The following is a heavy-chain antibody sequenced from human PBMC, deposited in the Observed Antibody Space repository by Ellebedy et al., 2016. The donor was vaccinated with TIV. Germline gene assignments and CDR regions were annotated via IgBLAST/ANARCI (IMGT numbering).Heavy chain of an antibody. Sequence: GESLKISXAASGFTFSSYSMNWVRQAPGKGLEWVSYISSSSSTIYYADSVKGRFTISRDNAKNSLYLQMNSLRDEDTAVYYCARLGLTVTTFSYYGMDVWGQGTTVTVSS. D-gene: IGHD4-17*01. V-gene: IGHV3-48*02. CDR1: GFTFSSYS. J-gene: IGHJ6*02. CDR3: ARLGLTVTTFSYYGMDV. CDR2: ISSSSSTI.